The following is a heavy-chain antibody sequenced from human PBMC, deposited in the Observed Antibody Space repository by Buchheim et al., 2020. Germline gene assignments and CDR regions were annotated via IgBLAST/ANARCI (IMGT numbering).Heavy chain of an antibody. CDR2: ISYDGSNK. D-gene: IGHD4-17*01. J-gene: IGHJ2*01. Sequence: QVQLVESGGGVVQPGRSLRLSCAASEFTFSSYAMHWVRQAPGKGLEWVAVISYDGSNKYYADSVKGRFTISRDNSKNTLYLQMNSLRAKDTAVYYCASDPYGDYGWYFDLWGRGTL. CDR1: EFTFSSYA. CDR3: ASDPYGDYGWYFDL. V-gene: IGHV3-30*04.